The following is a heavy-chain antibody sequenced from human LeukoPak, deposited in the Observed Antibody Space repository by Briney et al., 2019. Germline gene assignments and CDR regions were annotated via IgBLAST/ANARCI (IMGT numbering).Heavy chain of an antibody. CDR2: ISAYNGNT. CDR1: GYTFTSYG. Sequence: ASVKVSCKASGYTFTSYGISWVRQAPGQGLEWMGWISAYNGNTNYAQKLQGRVTMTTDTSTSTAYMELRSLRSDDTAVYYCARHRYNWNGETTYYFDYWGQGTLVTVSS. D-gene: IGHD1-20*01. J-gene: IGHJ4*02. CDR3: ARHRYNWNGETTYYFDY. V-gene: IGHV1-18*01.